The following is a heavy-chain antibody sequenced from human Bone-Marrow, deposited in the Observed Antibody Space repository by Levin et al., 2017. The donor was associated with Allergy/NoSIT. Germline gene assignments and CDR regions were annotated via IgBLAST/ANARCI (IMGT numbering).Heavy chain of an antibody. V-gene: IGHV1-69*05. CDR2: IIPFFRTT. Sequence: AASVKVSCKASGGTFSSYVISWVRQAPGQGLEWMGTIIPFFRTTNYAQRFQGRVTINTDESRRTTYMELNSLTSADTAVFYCARDAGYSGTHLENWGQGTLVTVSS. D-gene: IGHD5-12*01. J-gene: IGHJ4*02. CDR1: GGTFSSYV. CDR3: ARDAGYSGTHLEN.